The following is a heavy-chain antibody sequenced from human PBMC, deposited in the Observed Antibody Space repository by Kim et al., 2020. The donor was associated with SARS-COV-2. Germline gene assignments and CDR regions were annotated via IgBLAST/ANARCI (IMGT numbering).Heavy chain of an antibody. V-gene: IGHV4-39*01. Sequence: STYYTPPLKSRVPISVDTSKNQFSLKLSSVTAADTAVYYCARHYTFILDYWGQGTLVTVSS. CDR2: ST. D-gene: IGHD3-16*01. CDR3: ARHYTFILDY. J-gene: IGHJ4*02.